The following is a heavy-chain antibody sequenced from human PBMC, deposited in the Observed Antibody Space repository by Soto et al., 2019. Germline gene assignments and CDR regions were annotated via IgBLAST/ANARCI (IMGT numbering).Heavy chain of an antibody. D-gene: IGHD2-15*01. Sequence: SETLSLTSAVHDGPYSSNYWTCNRQRPGSGREWMGESRHSGITNYNPSLKRRVRVSVDTSKNQFSLNLKSVTAAATAVYWCAGGFCSGNDCYLRFDYSGPGPMVTVSS. J-gene: IGHJ4*02. V-gene: IGHV4-34*01. CDR1: DGPYSSNY. CDR2: SRHSGIT. CDR3: AGGFCSGNDCYLRFDY.